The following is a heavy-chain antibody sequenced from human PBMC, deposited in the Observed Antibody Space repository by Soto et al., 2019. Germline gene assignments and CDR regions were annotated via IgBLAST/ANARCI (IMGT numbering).Heavy chain of an antibody. Sequence: GGSLRLSCAASGFTFSSYDVHWVRQATGKGLEWVSAIGTAGDTYYPGSVKGRFTISRENAKNSLYLQMNSLRAGDTAVYYCARGLGYCSGGSCSGWFDPWGQGTLVTVSS. CDR2: IGTAGDT. V-gene: IGHV3-13*01. D-gene: IGHD2-15*01. CDR1: GFTFSSYD. J-gene: IGHJ5*02. CDR3: ARGLGYCSGGSCSGWFDP.